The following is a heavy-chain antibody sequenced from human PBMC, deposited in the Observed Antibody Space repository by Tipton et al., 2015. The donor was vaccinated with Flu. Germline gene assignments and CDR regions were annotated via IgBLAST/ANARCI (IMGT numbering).Heavy chain of an antibody. D-gene: IGHD3-22*01. CDR3: ARVSAGGYYDSSGYLLDY. Sequence: LRLSCTVSGGSISSSSYYWGWIRQPPGKGLEWIGSIYHSGSTYYNPSLKSRVTISVDTSKNQFSLKLSSVTAADTAVYYCARVSAGGYYDSSGYLLDYWGQGTLVTVSS. CDR2: IYHSGST. V-gene: IGHV4-39*07. CDR1: GGSISSSSYY. J-gene: IGHJ4*02.